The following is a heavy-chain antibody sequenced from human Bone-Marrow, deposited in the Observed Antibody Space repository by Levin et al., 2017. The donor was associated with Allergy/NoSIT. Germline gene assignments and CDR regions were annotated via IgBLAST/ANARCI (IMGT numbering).Heavy chain of an antibody. CDR1: SGSFPDYA. V-gene: IGHV1-69*13. CDR3: VRGWFGRLGGDV. D-gene: IGHD3-10*01. CDR2: IIPSFGKA. J-gene: IGHJ6*02. Sequence: ASVKVSCKASSGSFPDYAFTWVRQAPGQGLEWVGGIIPSFGKANYARKFEDRVTITADESTGTAYMELKRLRSEDAAVYYCVRGWFGRLGGDVWGQGTTVTVAS.